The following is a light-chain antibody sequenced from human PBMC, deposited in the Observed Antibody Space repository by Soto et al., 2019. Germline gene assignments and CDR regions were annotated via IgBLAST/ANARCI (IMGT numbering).Light chain of an antibody. CDR2: KAS. Sequence: DIQMTQSPSTLSASVGDRVTITCRASQSISSWLAWYQQKPGKAPKLLISKASYLESGVPSMFSGSGSGTEFSLTISSLQTDDIATYYCQQYNTYSLAFGQGTKLKI. CDR3: QQYNTYSLA. CDR1: QSISSW. J-gene: IGKJ2*01. V-gene: IGKV1-5*03.